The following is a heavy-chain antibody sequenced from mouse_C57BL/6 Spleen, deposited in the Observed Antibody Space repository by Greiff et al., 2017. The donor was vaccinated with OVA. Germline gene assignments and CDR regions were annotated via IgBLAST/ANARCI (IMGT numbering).Heavy chain of an antibody. CDR2: IYPGDGDT. J-gene: IGHJ3*01. V-gene: IGHV1-80*01. CDR1: GYAFSSYW. D-gene: IGHD2-5*01. Sequence: VKLVESGAELVKPGASVKISCKASGYAFSSYWMNWVKQRPGKGLEWIGQIYPGDGDTNYNGKFKGKATLTADKSSSTAYMQLSSPTSEDSAVYFCARDSNYVFAYWGQGTLVTVSA. CDR3: ARDSNYVFAY.